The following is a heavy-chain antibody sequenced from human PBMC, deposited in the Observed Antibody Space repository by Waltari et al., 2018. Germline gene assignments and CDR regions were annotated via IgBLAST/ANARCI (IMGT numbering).Heavy chain of an antibody. D-gene: IGHD3-22*01. J-gene: IGHJ6*02. CDR1: EFTFSSYA. CDR3: VRDFCDRTKCHGMDV. V-gene: IGHV3-30*04. Sequence: QVQLVASGGGVVQPGRSLRLSCAASEFTFSSYAMHWVRQAPGKGLEWVAVISYNERNIYYVDSVKGRFTISRDNSKKTLYLQMNSLRPEDTAMYYCVRDFCDRTKCHGMDVWGQGTTVTVSS. CDR2: ISYNERNI.